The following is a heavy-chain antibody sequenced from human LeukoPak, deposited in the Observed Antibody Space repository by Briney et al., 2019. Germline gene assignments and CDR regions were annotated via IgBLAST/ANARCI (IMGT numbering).Heavy chain of an antibody. D-gene: IGHD6-13*01. J-gene: IGHJ4*02. V-gene: IGHV3-21*01. CDR1: GFTFSSYS. CDR3: ARARIAAAAFDY. CDR2: ISSSSSYI. Sequence: GGSLRLSCAAPGFTFSSYSMNWVRQAPGKGLEWVSSISSSSSYIYYADSVKGRFTISRDNAKNSLYLQMNSLRAEDTAVYYCARARIAAAAFDYWGQGTLVTVSS.